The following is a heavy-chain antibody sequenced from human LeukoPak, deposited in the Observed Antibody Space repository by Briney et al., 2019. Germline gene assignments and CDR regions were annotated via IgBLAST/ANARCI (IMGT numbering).Heavy chain of an antibody. CDR1: GSTSTNYG. D-gene: IGHD2-2*01. J-gene: IGHJ4*02. Sequence: ASVKVSCKASGSTSTNYGISWVRQAPGQGLEWMGWVSAYNGNTNYAQKLQGRVAMTTDTSTSTAYMELRSLSSDDTAVYYCAGSPPHCSSTTCRFDYWGQGTLVTVSS. CDR2: VSAYNGNT. V-gene: IGHV1-18*01. CDR3: AGSPPHCSSTTCRFDY.